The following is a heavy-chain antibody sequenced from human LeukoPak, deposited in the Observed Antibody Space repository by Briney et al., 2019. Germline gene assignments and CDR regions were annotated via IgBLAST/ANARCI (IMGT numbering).Heavy chain of an antibody. D-gene: IGHD3-10*01. J-gene: IGHJ1*01. Sequence: PGGSLRLSCAASGVTVSSIYRSWVRQAPGKGLEGVSVIYSGGSTYSADSVNGRFTISRDNSKTTLYLKMNSLRAADTAVYYCARVQYYGSGSYYEWGQGTLVTVSS. V-gene: IGHV3-53*01. CDR2: IYSGGST. CDR3: ARVQYYGSGSYYE. CDR1: GVTVSSIY.